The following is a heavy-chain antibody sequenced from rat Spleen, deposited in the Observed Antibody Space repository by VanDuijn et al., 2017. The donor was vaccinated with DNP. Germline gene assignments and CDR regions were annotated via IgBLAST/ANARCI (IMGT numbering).Heavy chain of an antibody. V-gene: IGHV2-6*01. CDR3: ARSTPNYFDY. Sequence: QVQLKESGPGLVQPSQTLSLTCTVSGFSLTSYTVSWVRRPPGKGLEWIAAISSGGSTYYNSALKSRLSISRDASKSQVFLKMNSLQTEDTAMCFCARSTPNYFDYWGQGVMVTVSS. CDR2: ISSGGST. CDR1: GFSLTSYT. J-gene: IGHJ2*01.